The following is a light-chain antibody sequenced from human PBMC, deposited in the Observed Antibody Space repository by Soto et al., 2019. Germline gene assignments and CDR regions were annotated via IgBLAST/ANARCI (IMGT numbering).Light chain of an antibody. V-gene: IGKV3-11*01. CDR1: QSVSSY. CDR2: DAS. CDR3: QEYNNWRPIT. Sequence: EIVLTQSPATLSLSPGERATLSCRASQSVSSYLAWYQQKPGQAPRLLIYDASNRATGIPARFSGSGSGTDFTLTISSLEPEDFATYYCQEYNNWRPITFGGGTRWIS. J-gene: IGKJ4*01.